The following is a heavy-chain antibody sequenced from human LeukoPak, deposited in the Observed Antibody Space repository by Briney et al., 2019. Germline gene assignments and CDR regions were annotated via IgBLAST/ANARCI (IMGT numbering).Heavy chain of an antibody. Sequence: SGPALVKPTQTLTLTCTFSGFSLSTSGMCVSWIRQPPGKALGWLARIDWDDDKYYSTSLKTRLTISKDTSKNQVVLTMTNMDPVDTATYYCARIHYYDSSGYYPLFDYWGQGTLVTVSS. V-gene: IGHV2-70*11. CDR1: GFSLSTSGMC. CDR2: IDWDDDK. J-gene: IGHJ4*02. D-gene: IGHD3-22*01. CDR3: ARIHYYDSSGYYPLFDY.